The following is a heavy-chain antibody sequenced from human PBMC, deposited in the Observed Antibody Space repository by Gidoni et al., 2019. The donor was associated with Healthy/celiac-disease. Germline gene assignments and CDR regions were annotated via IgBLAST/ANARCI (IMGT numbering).Heavy chain of an antibody. V-gene: IGHV3-23*01. D-gene: IGHD6-6*01. Sequence: SAISGSGGSTYYADSVKGRFTISRDNSKNTLYLQMNSLRAEDTAVYYCAKGQQYSSSYGYWGQGTLVTVSS. CDR2: ISGSGGST. J-gene: IGHJ4*02. CDR3: AKGQQYSSSYGY.